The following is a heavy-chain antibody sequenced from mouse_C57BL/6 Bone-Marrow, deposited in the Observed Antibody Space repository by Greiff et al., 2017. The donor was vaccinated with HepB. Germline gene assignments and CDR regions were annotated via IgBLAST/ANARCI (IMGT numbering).Heavy chain of an antibody. CDR2: ISYDGSN. CDR1: GYSITSGYY. CDR3: ARVGNYYGSSYVDYFDY. Sequence: EVQLLESGPGLVKPSQSLSLTCSVTGYSITSGYYWNWIRQFPGNTLEWMGYISYDGSNNYNPSLKNRISITRDTSKNQFFLKLNSVTTEDTATYYCARVGNYYGSSYVDYFDYWGQGTTLTVSS. J-gene: IGHJ2*01. D-gene: IGHD1-1*01. V-gene: IGHV3-6*01.